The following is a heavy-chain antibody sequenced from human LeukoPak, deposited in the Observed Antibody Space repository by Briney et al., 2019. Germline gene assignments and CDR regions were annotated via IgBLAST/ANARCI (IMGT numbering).Heavy chain of an antibody. V-gene: IGHV7-4-1*02. CDR3: AREVSSWYGY. CDR1: GYKFNDYG. D-gene: IGHD6-13*01. CDR2: INTDTGNP. J-gene: IGHJ4*02. Sequence: ASVKVSCKASGYKFNDYGMNWVRQAPGQGLEWMGWINTDTGNPTYAQGFTGRFVFSINKSVDTTYLQIISLKAEDTAIYYCAREVSSWYGYWGQGTLVTVSS.